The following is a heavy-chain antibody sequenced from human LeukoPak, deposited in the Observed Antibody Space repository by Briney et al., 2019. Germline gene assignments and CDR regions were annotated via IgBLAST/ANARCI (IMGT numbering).Heavy chain of an antibody. CDR2: ISYDGSNK. Sequence: GGSLRLSCAASGFTFSSYAMHWVRQAPGKGLEWVAVISYDGSNKYYADSAKGRFTISRDNSKNTLYLQMNSVRAEDTAVYYCARDSGFRYCSSTSCYEYYFDYWGQGTLVTVSS. CDR1: GFTFSSYA. D-gene: IGHD2-2*01. J-gene: IGHJ4*02. V-gene: IGHV3-30*04. CDR3: ARDSGFRYCSSTSCYEYYFDY.